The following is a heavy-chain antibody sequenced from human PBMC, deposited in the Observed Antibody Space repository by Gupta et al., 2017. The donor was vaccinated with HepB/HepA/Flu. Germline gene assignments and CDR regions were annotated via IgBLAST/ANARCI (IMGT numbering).Heavy chain of an antibody. CDR2: ISISGVNT. J-gene: IGHJ5*02. CDR3: AKDRGGAVAGNWFDP. CDR1: GLTLSTYA. D-gene: IGHD6-19*01. Sequence: EVQLLESGGGLVQPGGSLRLSCAVSGLTLSTYAMSWVRQAPGKGLEWVSAISISGVNTYYADSVKGRFTISRDTSENTLYLQMNSLRAEDTAVYYCAKDRGGAVAGNWFDPWGQGTLVTVSS. V-gene: IGHV3-23*01.